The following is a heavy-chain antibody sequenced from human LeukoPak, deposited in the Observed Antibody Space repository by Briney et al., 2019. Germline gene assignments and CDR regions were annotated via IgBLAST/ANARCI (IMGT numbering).Heavy chain of an antibody. V-gene: IGHV3-23*01. CDR2: ISGSGGIT. D-gene: IGHD3-22*01. CDR3: AMNYYDSSRYFPFDF. CDR1: GFIFTNCA. Sequence: GGSLRLSCAASGFIFTNCAMTWVRHAPRKGLEWVSTISGSGGITYYADSVKGRFTISRDNSRNTLFLQMNNLKAEDTAVYYCAMNYYDSSRYFPFDFWGQGTLVTVSS. J-gene: IGHJ4*02.